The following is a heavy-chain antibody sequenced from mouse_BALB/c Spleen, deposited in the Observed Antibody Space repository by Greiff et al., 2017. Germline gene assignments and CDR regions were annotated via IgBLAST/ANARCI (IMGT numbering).Heavy chain of an antibody. V-gene: IGHV14-4*02. CDR3: DAGGGIYFSFDY. Sequence: VQLQQSGAELVRSGASVKLSCTASGFNINDYYMHWVKQKPEQGLEWIGWIDPENGDTEYDPKFQGQATMTADTSSNTAYLQLSSLTSEDTAVYYCDAGGGIYFSFDYWGQGTTLTVSS. CDR2: IDPENGDT. D-gene: IGHD2-1*01. CDR1: GFNINDYY. J-gene: IGHJ2*01.